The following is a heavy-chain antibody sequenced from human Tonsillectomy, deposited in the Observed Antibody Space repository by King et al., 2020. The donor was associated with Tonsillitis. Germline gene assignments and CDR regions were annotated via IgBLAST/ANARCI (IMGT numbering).Heavy chain of an antibody. CDR2: IYSSGSP. CDR1: GGSISSYY. J-gene: IGHJ4*02. Sequence: QLQESGPGLVKPSETLSLTCTVSGGSISSYYWSWIRQPPGKGLEWIGYIYSSGSPNSNPPLKIRVTISVDTAKNQSSLKLSSVTAADTAVYYCAREGDLYYYGSGSYLYWGQGNLVTVSS. V-gene: IGHV4-59*01. CDR3: AREGDLYYYGSGSYLY. D-gene: IGHD3-10*01.